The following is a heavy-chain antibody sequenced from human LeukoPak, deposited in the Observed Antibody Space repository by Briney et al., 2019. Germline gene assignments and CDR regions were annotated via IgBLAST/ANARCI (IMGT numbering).Heavy chain of an antibody. CDR2: ISAYNGNT. CDR1: GYTFTSYG. D-gene: IGHD2-15*01. CDR3: ARDWDPAVVDYYYGMDV. J-gene: IGHJ6*02. Sequence: ASVKVSCKASGYTFTSYGISWVRQAPGQGPEWMGWISAYNGNTNYAQKLQGRVTMTTDTSTSTAYMELRSLRSDDTAVYYCARDWDPAVVDYYYGMDVWGQGTTVTVSS. V-gene: IGHV1-18*01.